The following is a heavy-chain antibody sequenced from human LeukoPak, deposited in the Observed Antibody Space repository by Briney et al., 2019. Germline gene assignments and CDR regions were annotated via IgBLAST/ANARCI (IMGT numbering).Heavy chain of an antibody. J-gene: IGHJ4*02. D-gene: IGHD6-19*01. CDR1: GYSFTNYW. Sequence: VESLQMYCKGSGYSFTNYWIGWVRQMPGKGLEWMGIIYPGDSDTRYSPSSQGQVTISADKSISTAYLQWSSLKASDTAMYYCARSWVAAYGTVFDYWGQGTLVIVSS. CDR3: ARSWVAAYGTVFDY. V-gene: IGHV5-51*01. CDR2: IYPGDSDT.